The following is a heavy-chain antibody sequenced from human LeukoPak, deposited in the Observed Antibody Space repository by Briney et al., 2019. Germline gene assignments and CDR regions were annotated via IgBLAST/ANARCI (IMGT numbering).Heavy chain of an antibody. D-gene: IGHD1/OR15-1a*01. CDR3: ARDRRALRAGEQFDY. CDR2: IIPIFGTA. V-gene: IGHV1-69*06. J-gene: IGHJ4*02. CDR1: GYIFNTYG. Sequence: SVRVSCKASGYIFNTYGINWVRQAPGQGLEWMGGIIPIFGTANYAQKFQGRVTITADKSTSTAYMELSSLRSEDTAVYYCARDRRALRAGEQFDYWGQGTLVAVSS.